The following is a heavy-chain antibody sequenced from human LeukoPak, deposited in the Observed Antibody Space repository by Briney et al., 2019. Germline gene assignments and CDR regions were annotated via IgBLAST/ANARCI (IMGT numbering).Heavy chain of an antibody. CDR1: GFAFSSNW. CDR3: ARDTSSYFDY. J-gene: IGHJ4*02. Sequence: PGGSLRLSCAASGFAFSSNWMHWVRQAPGKGLVWVAGTKSDGGTTNYADSVKGRFTISRDNAKNTLFLQMDSLRAEDTAVYFCARDTSSYFDYWGQGTLVTVSS. D-gene: IGHD3-22*01. CDR2: TKSDGGTT. V-gene: IGHV3-74*01.